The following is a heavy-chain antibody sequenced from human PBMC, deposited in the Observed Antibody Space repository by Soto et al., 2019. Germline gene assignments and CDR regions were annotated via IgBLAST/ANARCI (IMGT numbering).Heavy chain of an antibody. V-gene: IGHV4-31*03. CDR1: GGSISSGGYY. Sequence: SETLSLTCTVSGGSISSGGYYWSWIRQHPGKGLEWIGYIYYSGSTYYNPSLKSRVTISVDTSKNQFSLKLSSVTAADTAVYYCARVASSSGRFDYWGQGTLVTVSS. CDR3: ARVASSSGRFDY. CDR2: IYYSGST. J-gene: IGHJ4*02. D-gene: IGHD6-25*01.